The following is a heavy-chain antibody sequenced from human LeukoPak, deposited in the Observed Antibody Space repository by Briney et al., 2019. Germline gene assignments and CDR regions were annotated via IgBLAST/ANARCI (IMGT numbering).Heavy chain of an antibody. Sequence: PGRSLRLSCAASGFTFGSYGMHWVRQAPGKGLEWVAVISYDGSNKYYADSVKGRFTISRDNSKNTLYLQMNSLRAEDTAVYYCAKDRPMTTVTTGDYWGQGTLVTVSS. CDR1: GFTFGSYG. V-gene: IGHV3-30*18. D-gene: IGHD4-17*01. CDR3: AKDRPMTTVTTGDY. J-gene: IGHJ4*02. CDR2: ISYDGSNK.